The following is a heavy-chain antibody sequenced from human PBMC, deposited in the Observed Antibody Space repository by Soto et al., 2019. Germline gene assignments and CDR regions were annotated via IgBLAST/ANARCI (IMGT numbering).Heavy chain of an antibody. J-gene: IGHJ5*02. CDR2: IYPSGST. Sequence: SETLSHTCVVSGGSISSGFYSWSWIRQAPGKGLEYIGYIYPSGSTYYNPSLKSRLSISVDRSKNQFSLNVASVTAADTAVYFCARYSSSSGNNWFDLWGQGALVTVSS. CDR3: ARYSSSSGNNWFDL. V-gene: IGHV4-30-2*01. CDR1: GGSISSGFYS. D-gene: IGHD6-6*01.